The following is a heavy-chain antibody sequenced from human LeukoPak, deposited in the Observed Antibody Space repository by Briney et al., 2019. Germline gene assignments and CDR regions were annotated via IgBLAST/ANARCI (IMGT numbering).Heavy chain of an antibody. CDR2: ISGSGGST. D-gene: IGHD3-22*01. V-gene: IGHV3-23*01. CDR3: AKDRATMTLFDP. CDR1: GFTFSSYA. Sequence: GGSLRLSCAASGFTFSSYAMSWVRQAPGKGLEWVSTISGSGGSTYYADSVKGRVTISRDNSKNTLYLQINSLRVEDMALYYCAKDRATMTLFDPWGQGTLVTVSS. J-gene: IGHJ5*02.